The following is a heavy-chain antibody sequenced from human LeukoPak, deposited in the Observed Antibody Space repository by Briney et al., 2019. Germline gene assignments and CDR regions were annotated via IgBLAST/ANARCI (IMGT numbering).Heavy chain of an antibody. Sequence: SETLSLTCAVSSYSIRSGNWWAWIRQPPGKGQDWIGYIEYSGSTYYKPSLKSRVAMSVDTSKNQFSLNLSSVTAADTAVYYCARMTSVAVSEDWGQGTLVTVSS. CDR3: ARMTSVAVSED. CDR1: SYSIRSGNW. D-gene: IGHD6-19*01. CDR2: IEYSGST. J-gene: IGHJ4*02. V-gene: IGHV4-28*01.